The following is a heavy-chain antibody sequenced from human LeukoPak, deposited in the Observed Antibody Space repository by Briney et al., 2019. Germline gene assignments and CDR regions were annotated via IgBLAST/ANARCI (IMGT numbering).Heavy chain of an antibody. J-gene: IGHJ6*02. CDR2: INHSGST. CDR1: GGSFSGYY. CDR3: ARLYSSGWYPQSYYYGMDV. D-gene: IGHD6-19*01. Sequence: SETLPLTCAVYGGSFSGYYWSWIRQPPGKGLEWIGEINHSGSTNYNPSLKSRVTISVDTSKNQFSLKLSSVTAADTAEYYCARLYSSGWYPQSYYYGMDVWGQGTTVTVSS. V-gene: IGHV4-34*01.